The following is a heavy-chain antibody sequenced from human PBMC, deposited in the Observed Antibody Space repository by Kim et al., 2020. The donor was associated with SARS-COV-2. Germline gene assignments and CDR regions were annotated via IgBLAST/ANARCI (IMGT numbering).Heavy chain of an antibody. D-gene: IGHD3-22*01. J-gene: IGHJ3*02. Sequence: PPLKSRVTIYVETSKNQFSLKLGSVTAADTAVYYCARAPITMIVVVKAFDIWGQGTMVTVSS. CDR3: ARAPITMIVVVKAFDI. V-gene: IGHV4-31*02.